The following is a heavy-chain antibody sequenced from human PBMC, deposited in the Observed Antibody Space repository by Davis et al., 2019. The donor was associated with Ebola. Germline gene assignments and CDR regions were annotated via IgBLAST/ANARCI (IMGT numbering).Heavy chain of an antibody. Sequence: GESLQISCAASGSTFSSSSMNWVRQAPGRGLEWVSYISSSSSAIYYADSVKGRFTISRDNAKNSLYLQMNSLRDEDTAVYYCARDTSGSFDYWGQGTLVTVSS. CDR2: ISSSSSAI. D-gene: IGHD1-26*01. CDR3: ARDTSGSFDY. J-gene: IGHJ4*02. V-gene: IGHV3-48*02. CDR1: GSTFSSSS.